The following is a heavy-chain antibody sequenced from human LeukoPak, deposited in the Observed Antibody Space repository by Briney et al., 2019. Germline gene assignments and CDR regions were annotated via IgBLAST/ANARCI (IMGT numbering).Heavy chain of an antibody. D-gene: IGHD6-13*01. V-gene: IGHV1-69*06. CDR2: IIPIFGTA. Sequence: GASVKVSCKASGGTFSSYAISWVRQAPGQGLEWMGGIIPIFGTANYAQKFQGRVTITAGKSTSTAYMELSSLRSEDTAVYYCARDLAAAGTWWFDPWGQGTLSPSPQ. CDR1: GGTFSSYA. J-gene: IGHJ5*02. CDR3: ARDLAAAGTWWFDP.